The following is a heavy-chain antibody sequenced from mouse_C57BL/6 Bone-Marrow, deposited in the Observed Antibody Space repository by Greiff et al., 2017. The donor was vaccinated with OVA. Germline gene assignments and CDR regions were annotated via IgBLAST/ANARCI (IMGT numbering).Heavy chain of an antibody. Sequence: QVQLQQSGAELVRPGSSVKLSCKASGYTFTSYWMHWVKQRPIQGLEWIGNIDPSDSETHYNQKFKDKATLTVDKSSSTAYMQLSSLTSEDSAVYYCARPGTTVVEGFAYWGQGTLVTVSA. V-gene: IGHV1-52*01. D-gene: IGHD1-1*01. J-gene: IGHJ3*01. CDR2: IDPSDSET. CDR3: ARPGTTVVEGFAY. CDR1: GYTFTSYW.